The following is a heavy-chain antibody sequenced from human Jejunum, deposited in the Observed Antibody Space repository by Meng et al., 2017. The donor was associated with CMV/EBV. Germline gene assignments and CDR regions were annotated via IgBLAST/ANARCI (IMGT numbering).Heavy chain of an antibody. Sequence: QVQLVQSGAEVKKPGSSVKVSCKASGGTFSSYAISWVRQAPGQGLEWMGGSIPILGIANYAQKFQGRVTITADKSASTAYMELSSLRSEDTAVYYCAREGPGGMATTPYFDYWGQGTLVTVSS. CDR3: AREGPGGMATTPYFDY. V-gene: IGHV1-69*10. D-gene: IGHD5-24*01. CDR2: SIPILGIA. CDR1: GGTFSSYA. J-gene: IGHJ4*02.